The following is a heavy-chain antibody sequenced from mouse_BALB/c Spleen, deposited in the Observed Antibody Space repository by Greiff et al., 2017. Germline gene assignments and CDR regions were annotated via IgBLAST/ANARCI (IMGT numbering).Heavy chain of an antibody. CDR2: IYPSDSYT. D-gene: IGHD4-1*01. CDR3: TRGGNWDARGDY. CDR1: GYTFTSYW. V-gene: IGHV1-69*02. J-gene: IGHJ2*01. Sequence: QVQLQQSGAELVRPGASVKLSCKASGYTFTSYWINWVKQRPGQGLEWIGNIYPSDSYTNYNQKFKDKATLTVDKSSSTAYMQLSSPTSEDSAVYYCTRGGNWDARGDYWGQGTTLTVSS.